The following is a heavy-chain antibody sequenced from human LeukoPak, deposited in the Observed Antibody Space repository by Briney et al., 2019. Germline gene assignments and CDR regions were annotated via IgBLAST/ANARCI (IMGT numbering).Heavy chain of an antibody. CDR1: GGYMTNNTFY. J-gene: IGHJ5*02. CDR3: ARVLIWFGQLQNWFDP. Sequence: SETLSLTCTVSGGYMTNNTFYWGWIRQPPGKGPEWIGSIYHTGPTYYNPSLKSRVTISVDTSKNQFSLKLSSVTAADTAVYYCARVLIWFGQLQNWFDPWGPGTLVTVSS. CDR2: IYHTGPT. D-gene: IGHD3-10*01. V-gene: IGHV4-39*07.